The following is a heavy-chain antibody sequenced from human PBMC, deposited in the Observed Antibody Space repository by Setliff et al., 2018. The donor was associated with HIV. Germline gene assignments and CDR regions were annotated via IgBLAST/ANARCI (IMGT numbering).Heavy chain of an antibody. CDR1: GGTFSNYG. D-gene: IGHD3-22*01. CDR2: IIPISGTA. CDR3: ARGGSDPYYSGSSGPYPPGY. Sequence: ASVKVSCKASGGTFSNYGMSWVRQAPGQGLEWMGGIIPISGTANYAQKFQGRVTITTDESTSTAYMELSGLRSEDTAVYYCARGGSDPYYSGSSGPYPPGYWGQGTLVTVSS. V-gene: IGHV1-69*05. J-gene: IGHJ4*02.